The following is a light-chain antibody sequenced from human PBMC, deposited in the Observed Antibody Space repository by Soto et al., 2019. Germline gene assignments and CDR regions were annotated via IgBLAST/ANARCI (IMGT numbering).Light chain of an antibody. J-gene: IGKJ4*01. V-gene: IGKV1-39*01. CDR1: QNINNY. Sequence: DIQMTQSPSSLSASVRDRVTITCRASQNINNYVNWYQQKPGKAPKVLIYGASSLQSGVPSRFSGSGSGTDFTLTISSLQPEDFATYYCQQSYSTPPVTFGGGTKVEIK. CDR2: GAS. CDR3: QQSYSTPPVT.